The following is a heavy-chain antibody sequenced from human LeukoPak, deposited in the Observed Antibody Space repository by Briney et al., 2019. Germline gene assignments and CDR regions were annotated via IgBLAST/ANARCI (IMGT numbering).Heavy chain of an antibody. J-gene: IGHJ5*02. CDR1: GVSITDYY. Sequence: SETLSLTCTVSGVSITDYYWSWIRQPPGKGLEWIAYIFHTGDTRYNPSLKSRVTISVDTSKNQFSLKLSSVTAADTAVYYCARVNPYDFWSGYLTTHNWFDPWGQGTLVTVSS. V-gene: IGHV4-59*01. D-gene: IGHD3-3*01. CDR3: ARVNPYDFWSGYLTTHNWFDP. CDR2: IFHTGDT.